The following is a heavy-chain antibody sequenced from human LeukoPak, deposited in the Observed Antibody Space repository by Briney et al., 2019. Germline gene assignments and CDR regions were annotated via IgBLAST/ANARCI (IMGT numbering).Heavy chain of an antibody. V-gene: IGHV3-7*01. D-gene: IGHD4-11*01. CDR3: ARDLFGRLQGIPDY. Sequence: GGSLRLSCEASGFTFSVYSMNWVRQAPGKGLEWVANIKQDGSEKYYVDSVKGRFTISRDNAKNSLYLQMNSLRAEDTAVYYCARDLFGRLQGIPDYWGQGTLVTVSS. CDR1: GFTFSVYS. J-gene: IGHJ4*02. CDR2: IKQDGSEK.